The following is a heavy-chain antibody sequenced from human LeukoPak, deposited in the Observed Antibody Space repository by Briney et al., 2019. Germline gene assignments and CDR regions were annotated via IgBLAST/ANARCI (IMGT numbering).Heavy chain of an antibody. CDR3: ARGGLVRGSIDSLIAFDF. J-gene: IGHJ3*01. D-gene: IGHD3-10*01. CDR1: GDSVSRKSAG. V-gene: IGHV6-1*01. Sequence: SQTLSLTCAISGDSVSRKSAGWNWIRQSPSRVLEWLGRIYYRSTWYSDFLTSRITINPDTYKNQFSLHLDSVTPEDTAVYYCARGGLVRGSIDSLIAFDFWGQGTVVTVSS. CDR2: IYYRSTWYS.